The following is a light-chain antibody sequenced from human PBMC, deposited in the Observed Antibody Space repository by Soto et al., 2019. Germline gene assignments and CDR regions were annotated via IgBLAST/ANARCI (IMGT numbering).Light chain of an antibody. Sequence: DIQMTQSPSTLSASVGDRVTITCRASQSISDWLAWYQQKPGKAPKLLLYKASTLESGVPSRFSGRGFGTEFALTISGLQRDDFATYYCQQYHSYSFGPGTTVDIK. CDR1: QSISDW. CDR2: KAS. J-gene: IGKJ3*01. CDR3: QQYHSYS. V-gene: IGKV1-5*03.